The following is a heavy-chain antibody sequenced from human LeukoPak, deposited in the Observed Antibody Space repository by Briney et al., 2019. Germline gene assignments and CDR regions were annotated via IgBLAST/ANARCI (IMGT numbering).Heavy chain of an antibody. D-gene: IGHD2-15*01. J-gene: IGHJ6*02. Sequence: ASVKVSCKASGYTFTRYGISWVRQAPGQGLEWMGWISSYNGNTNYAQKLQGGVTMTTDTSTSTAYMELRSLRSDDTAVYYCARAYCSGGSCYAVDVWGQGTTVTVSS. CDR3: ARAYCSGGSCYAVDV. CDR2: ISSYNGNT. V-gene: IGHV1-18*01. CDR1: GYTFTRYG.